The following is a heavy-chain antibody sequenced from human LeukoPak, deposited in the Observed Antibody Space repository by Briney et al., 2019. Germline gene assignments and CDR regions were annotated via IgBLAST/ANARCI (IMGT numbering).Heavy chain of an antibody. CDR3: ARDYFDSGDYYDAFDI. CDR2: IKQDGSER. D-gene: IGHD3-22*01. Sequence: GRSLRLSCTGSGFAFSSYWMNWVRQAPGEGLEWVSNIKQDGSERYYVDSVKGRFTISRDNAKNSLYLQMNSLRAEDTAVYYCARDYFDSGDYYDAFDIWGQGTMVTVSS. CDR1: GFAFSSYW. J-gene: IGHJ3*02. V-gene: IGHV3-7*04.